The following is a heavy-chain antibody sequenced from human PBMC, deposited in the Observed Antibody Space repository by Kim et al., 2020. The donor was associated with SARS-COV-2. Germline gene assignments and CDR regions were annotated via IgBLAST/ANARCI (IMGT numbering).Heavy chain of an antibody. J-gene: IGHJ6*02. CDR1: GFTVSSNY. V-gene: IGHV3-53*04. D-gene: IGHD3-16*02. CDR2: ISSGGST. Sequence: GGSLRLSCAASGFTVSSNYMSWVRQAPGKGLEWVSVISSGGSTYYADSVKGRFTISRNNSKNTLYLQMNSLRAEDTAVYYCARDRSHDLYGMDVWGQGATVTAYS. CDR3: ARDRSHDLYGMDV.